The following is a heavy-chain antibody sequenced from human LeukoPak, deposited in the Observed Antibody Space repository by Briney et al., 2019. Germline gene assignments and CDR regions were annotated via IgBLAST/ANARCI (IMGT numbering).Heavy chain of an antibody. CDR2: ISYDGSNK. Sequence: PGGSLRLSCVASGFTFSVHTMNWVRQAPGKGLEWVAVISYDGSNKYYADSVKGRFTISRDNSKNTLYLQMNSLRAEDTAVYYCARDHYSSSSYAFDIWGQGTMVTVSS. CDR1: GFTFSVHT. D-gene: IGHD6-6*01. CDR3: ARDHYSSSSYAFDI. J-gene: IGHJ3*02. V-gene: IGHV3-30-3*01.